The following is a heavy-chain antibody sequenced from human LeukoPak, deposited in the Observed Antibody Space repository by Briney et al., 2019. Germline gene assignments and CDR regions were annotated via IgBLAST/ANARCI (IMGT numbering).Heavy chain of an antibody. D-gene: IGHD3-3*01. CDR1: GGSISSRNW. V-gene: IGHV4-4*02. Sequence: PSGTLSLTCAVSGGSISSRNWWSWVRQPPVKGLEWIGEIHHSGSTNYNPSLKSRVTISVDTSKNQFSLKLSSVTAADTAVYYCARGGVVLRFLEWLSPIDYWGQGTLVTVSS. J-gene: IGHJ4*02. CDR3: ARGGVVLRFLEWLSPIDY. CDR2: IHHSGST.